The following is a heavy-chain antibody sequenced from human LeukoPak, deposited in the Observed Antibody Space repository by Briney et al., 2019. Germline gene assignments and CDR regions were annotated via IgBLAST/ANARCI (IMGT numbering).Heavy chain of an antibody. J-gene: IGHJ4*02. CDR3: ARDSSGWYDY. Sequence: QSGGSLRLSCAASGFTISSYWMNWVRQAPGKGLEWVANIKQDGTEKYYVDSVKGRFTISRDNAKNSLYLQMNSLRAEDTAVYYCARDSSGWYDYWGQGTLVTVSS. CDR1: GFTISSYW. D-gene: IGHD6-19*01. V-gene: IGHV3-7*01. CDR2: IKQDGTEK.